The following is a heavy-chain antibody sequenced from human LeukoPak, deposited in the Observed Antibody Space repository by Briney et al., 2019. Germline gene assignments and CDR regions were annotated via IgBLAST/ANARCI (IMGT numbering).Heavy chain of an antibody. CDR2: IYYSGST. V-gene: IGHV4-59*01. CDR1: GGSTSSYY. Sequence: SETLSLTCTVSGGSTSSYYWSWIRQPPGKGLEWIGYIYYSGSTNYNPSLKSRVTISVDTSKNQFSLKLSSVTAADTAVYYCARGPSAEFDYWGQGTLVTVSS. J-gene: IGHJ4*02. CDR3: ARGPSAEFDY.